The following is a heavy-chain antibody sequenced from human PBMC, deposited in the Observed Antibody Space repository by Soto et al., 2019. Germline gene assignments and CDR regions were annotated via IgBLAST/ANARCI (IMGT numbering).Heavy chain of an antibody. Sequence: GGSLRLSCAASGFTFSSSWMSWVRQAPGKGLEWVANIKQDGSEKYYVDSVKGRFTISRDNAKISLYLQMNTLRAEDTAVYYCARETMITFGGVIATAWADYWGQGTLVTVSS. J-gene: IGHJ4*02. CDR2: IKQDGSEK. D-gene: IGHD3-16*02. CDR3: ARETMITFGGVIATAWADY. CDR1: GFTFSSSW. V-gene: IGHV3-7*01.